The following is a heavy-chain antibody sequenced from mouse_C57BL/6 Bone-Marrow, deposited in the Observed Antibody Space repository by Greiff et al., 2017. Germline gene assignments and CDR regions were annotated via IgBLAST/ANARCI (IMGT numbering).Heavy chain of an antibody. V-gene: IGHV5-6*02. CDR3: ARRGWGWYFGV. J-gene: IGHJ1*03. CDR2: ISSGGSYT. CDR1: GFTFSSYG. Sequence: DVQLVESGGDLVKPGGSLKLSCAASGFTFSSYGMSWVRQTPDKRLEWVATISSGGSYTYYPDSVKGRFTISRDNAENTLYLQMSSLKSEDTAVYSCARRGWGWYFGVWGTGTTVTVSS.